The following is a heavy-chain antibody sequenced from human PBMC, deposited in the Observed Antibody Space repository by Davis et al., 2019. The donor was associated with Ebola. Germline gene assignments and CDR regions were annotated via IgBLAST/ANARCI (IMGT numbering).Heavy chain of an antibody. J-gene: IGHJ4*02. CDR1: GFTFSNFG. CDR3: AKGSNSGSYLTGHHDY. Sequence: GESLKISCAVSGFTFSNFGMHWVRRAPGKGLEWVAVISYDEGSKYYADSVKGRFTISRDNSKNTLYLQMNSLRAEDTAVYYCAKGSNSGSYLTGHHDYWGQGTLVTVSS. D-gene: IGHD1-26*01. V-gene: IGHV3-30*18. CDR2: ISYDEGSK.